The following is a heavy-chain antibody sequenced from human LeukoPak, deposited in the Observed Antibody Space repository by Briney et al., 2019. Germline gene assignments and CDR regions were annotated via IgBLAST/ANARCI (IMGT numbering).Heavy chain of an antibody. D-gene: IGHD1-1*01. Sequence: SQTLSLTCTVSGGSMSSIDYYWSWTRQPPGKGLEWIGYIYYSGSTYYNPSLKSRLTISVDTSKNQFSLKLSSVTAADTAVYYCARGMNFGTNWFDPWGQGTLVTVSS. J-gene: IGHJ5*02. V-gene: IGHV4-30-4*01. CDR2: IYYSGST. CDR3: ARGMNFGTNWFDP. CDR1: GGSMSSIDYY.